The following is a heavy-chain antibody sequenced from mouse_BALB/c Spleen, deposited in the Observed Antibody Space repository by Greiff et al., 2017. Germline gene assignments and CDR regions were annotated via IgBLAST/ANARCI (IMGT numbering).Heavy chain of an antibody. J-gene: IGHJ4*01. Sequence: EVQGVESGGGLVKPGGSLKLSCAASGFTFSDFYMYWVRQNPEKRLEWVATLSDGGSYTYYPDSVKGRFTISRDNAKNNLYLQMNRLKSDDTARYYCARGVSILRARDYAMDYWGQGTSVTVSS. CDR3: ARGVSILRARDYAMDY. CDR2: LSDGGSYT. D-gene: IGHD3-1*01. CDR1: GFTFSDFY. V-gene: IGHV5-4*02.